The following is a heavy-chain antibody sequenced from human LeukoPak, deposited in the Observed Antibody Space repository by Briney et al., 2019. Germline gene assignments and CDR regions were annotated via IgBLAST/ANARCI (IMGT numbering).Heavy chain of an antibody. CDR3: ARVVSGSYRLDY. Sequence: SETPSLTCAVYGGSFSGYYWSWIRQPPGKGLEWIGEINHSGSTNYNPSLKSRVTISVDTSKNQFSLKLSFVTAADTAVYYCARVVSGSYRLDYWGQGTLVTVSS. J-gene: IGHJ4*02. V-gene: IGHV4-34*01. D-gene: IGHD1-26*01. CDR2: INHSGST. CDR1: GGSFSGYY.